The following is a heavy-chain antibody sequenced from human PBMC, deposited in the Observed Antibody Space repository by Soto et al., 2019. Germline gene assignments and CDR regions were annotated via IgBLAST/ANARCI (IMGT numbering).Heavy chain of an antibody. Sequence: QITLNESGPTVVKPTETLTLTSTFSGFSLTTSGVGVGWVRQSPGKAPEWLAFIYWDDEKRYSTSLKSRLTITKDTSKNQVVLTMANVDPADTATYYCAHRVLRAVFGLVTTTAIYFDFWGQGTPVVVSS. V-gene: IGHV2-5*02. CDR3: AHRVLRAVFGLVTTTAIYFDF. J-gene: IGHJ4*02. CDR2: IYWDDEK. D-gene: IGHD3-3*01. CDR1: GFSLTTSGVG.